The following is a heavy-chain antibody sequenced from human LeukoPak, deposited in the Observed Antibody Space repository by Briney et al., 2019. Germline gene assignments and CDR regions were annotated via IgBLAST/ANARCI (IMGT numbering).Heavy chain of an antibody. CDR2: ISGSGGST. J-gene: IGHJ4*02. V-gene: IGHV3-23*01. CDR3: AKDLEVTLIAAAGN. CDR1: GFTFSSYA. Sequence: PGGSLRLSCAASGFTFSSYAMSWVRQAPGKGLEWVSAISGSGGSTYYADSVKGRFTISRDNSKNTLYLQMNSLRAEDTAVYYCAKDLEVTLIAAAGNWGQGTLVTVSS. D-gene: IGHD6-13*01.